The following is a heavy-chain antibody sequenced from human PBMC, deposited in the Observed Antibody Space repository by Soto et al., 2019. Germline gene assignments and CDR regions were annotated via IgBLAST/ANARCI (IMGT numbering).Heavy chain of an antibody. CDR1: GFTVSSNY. J-gene: IGHJ6*02. V-gene: IGHV3-53*02. CDR2: IYSGGST. Sequence: EVQLVETGGGLIQPGGSLRLSCAASGFTVSSNYMSWVRQAPGKGLEWVSVIYSGGSTYYADSVKGRFTISRDNSKNTLYLQMNSLRAEDTAVYYCARVLNYYYGKDVWGQGTTVTVSS. CDR3: ARVLNYYYGKDV.